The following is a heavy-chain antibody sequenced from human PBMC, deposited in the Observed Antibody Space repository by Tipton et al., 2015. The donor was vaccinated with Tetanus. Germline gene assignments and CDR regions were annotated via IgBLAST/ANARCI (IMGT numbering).Heavy chain of an antibody. CDR2: VYPGDSDA. J-gene: IGHJ5*02. D-gene: IGHD3-10*01. CDR3: ARLPKHYSASGST. CDR1: GYSFNIYW. Sequence: QLVQSGAEVKKAGESLKISCKGSGYSFNIYWIAWVRQMPGKGLEWMGIVYPGDSDATYSPSFQGQVTISADKSISTAYLQWRSLKASDTAIYFCARLPKHYSASGSTWGQGTLVTVSS. V-gene: IGHV5-51*01.